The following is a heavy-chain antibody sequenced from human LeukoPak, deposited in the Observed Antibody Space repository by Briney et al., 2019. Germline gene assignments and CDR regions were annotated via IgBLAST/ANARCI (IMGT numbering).Heavy chain of an antibody. CDR2: IYYSGST. D-gene: IGHD2-2*01. V-gene: IGHV4-39*01. CDR3: ARQVGYCSSTSCLGYWFDP. Sequence: SETLSLTCTVSGGSISSSSYYWGWIRQPPGKGLEWIGSIYYSGSTYYNPSLKSRVTISVDTSKNQFSLKLSSVTAADTAVYYCARQVGYCSSTSCLGYWFDPWGQGTLVTVSS. CDR1: GGSISSSSYY. J-gene: IGHJ5*02.